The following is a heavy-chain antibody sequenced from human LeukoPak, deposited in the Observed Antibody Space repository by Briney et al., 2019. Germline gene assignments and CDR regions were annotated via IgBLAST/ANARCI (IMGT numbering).Heavy chain of an antibody. Sequence: SQTLSLTCAISGDSVSSNSAAWDWIRQSPSRGLEWQGRTYYRSKWYNDYAVSVKGRITINPDTSKNQFSLQLNSVTPEDTAVYYCAREADIVAPYGLDVWGQGTTVTVSS. V-gene: IGHV6-1*01. CDR2: TYYRSKWYN. CDR1: GDSVSSNSAA. J-gene: IGHJ6*02. D-gene: IGHD5-12*01. CDR3: AREADIVAPYGLDV.